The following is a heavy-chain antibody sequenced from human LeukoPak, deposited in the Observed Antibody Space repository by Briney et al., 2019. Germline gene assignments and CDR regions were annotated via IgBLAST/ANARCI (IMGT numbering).Heavy chain of an antibody. CDR3: AKGLRDSWDFDY. J-gene: IGHJ4*02. D-gene: IGHD6-13*01. V-gene: IGHV3-23*01. Sequence: GGSLRLSCAASGFTFSSYGMSWVRQAPGKGLEWVSAISGSGGSTYYADSVKGRFTISRDNSKNTLYLQMNSLRAEDTAVYYCAKGLRDSWDFDYWGQGTLVTVSS. CDR2: ISGSGGST. CDR1: GFTFSSYG.